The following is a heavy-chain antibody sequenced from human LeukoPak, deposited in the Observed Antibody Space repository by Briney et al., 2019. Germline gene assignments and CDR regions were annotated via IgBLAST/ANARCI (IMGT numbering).Heavy chain of an antibody. CDR1: GGSISSGGYY. J-gene: IGHJ4*02. Sequence: SETLSLTCTVSGGSISSGGYYWSWIRQPPGKGLEWIGYIYHSGSTYYNPSLKSRVTISVDRSKNQFSLKLSSVTAADTAVYYCARGGQQLLPRWGQGTLVTVSS. CDR2: IYHSGST. D-gene: IGHD6-13*01. V-gene: IGHV4-30-2*01. CDR3: ARGGQQLLPR.